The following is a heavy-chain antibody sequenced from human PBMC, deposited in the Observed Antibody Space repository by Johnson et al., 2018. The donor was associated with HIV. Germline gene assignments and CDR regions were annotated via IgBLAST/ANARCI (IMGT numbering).Heavy chain of an antibody. J-gene: IGHJ3*02. CDR2: ISGSGGST. CDR1: GFTFSSYA. CDR3: ARDGPWLQYQRDAFDI. D-gene: IGHD5-24*01. V-gene: IGHV3-23*04. Sequence: EVQLVESGGGLVQPGGSLRLSCAASGFTFSSYAMSWVRQAPGKGLEWVSAISGSGGSTYYADSVKGRFTISRDNSKNTLYLQMNSLRAEDTAVYYCARDGPWLQYQRDAFDIWGQGTMVTVSS.